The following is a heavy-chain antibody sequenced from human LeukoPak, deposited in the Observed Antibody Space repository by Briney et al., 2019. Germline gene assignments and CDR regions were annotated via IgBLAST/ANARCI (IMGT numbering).Heavy chain of an antibody. V-gene: IGHV3-74*01. J-gene: IGHJ4*02. CDR2: IKSDGSTT. Sequence: GGSLRLSCAASGFTFSSYWMHWVRQAPGKGLVWVARIKSDGSTTNYADSVKGRFTISRDNAKNTLDLEMNSLTAEDTAVYYCAKVIWFGELFFDYWGQGTLVTVSS. CDR1: GFTFSSYW. CDR3: AKVIWFGELFFDY. D-gene: IGHD3-10*01.